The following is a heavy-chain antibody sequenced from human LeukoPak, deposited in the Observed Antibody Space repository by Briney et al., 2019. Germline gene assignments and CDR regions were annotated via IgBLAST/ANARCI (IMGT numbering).Heavy chain of an antibody. CDR1: GFTFSSYS. D-gene: IGHD6-19*01. V-gene: IGHV3-21*01. CDR3: ARDRWDSSGWYDAFDI. CDR2: ISSSSSYI. J-gene: IGHJ3*02. Sequence: GGSLRLSCAASGFTFSSYSMNWVRQAPGKGLEWVSSISSSSSYIYYADSVKGRFTISRDNAKNSLYLQMNSLSAEDTAVYYCARDRWDSSGWYDAFDIWGQGTMVTVSS.